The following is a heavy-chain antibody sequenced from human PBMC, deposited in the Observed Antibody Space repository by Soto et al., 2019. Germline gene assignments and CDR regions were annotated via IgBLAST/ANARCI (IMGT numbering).Heavy chain of an antibody. D-gene: IGHD3-16*02. J-gene: IGHJ4*02. Sequence: ASVKVSCKSSGYTFTSYGISCVRQAPGQRLEWMGWISAYNGNTSYAQKLQGRVTMTTDTSTSTAYMELRSLRSDDTAVYYCARVDDYIWGSYRLTEFDCWGQGTLVTVSS. CDR3: ARVDDYIWGSYRLTEFDC. V-gene: IGHV1-18*01. CDR1: GYTFTSYG. CDR2: ISAYNGNT.